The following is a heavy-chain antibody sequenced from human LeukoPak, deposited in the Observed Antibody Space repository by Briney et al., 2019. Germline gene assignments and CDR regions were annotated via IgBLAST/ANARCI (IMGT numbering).Heavy chain of an antibody. Sequence: HPGRSLRLSCAASGFTFSSYAMHWVRQAPGKGLEWVAVISYDGSNKYYADSVKGRFTISRDNSKNTLYLQMNSLRAEDTAVYYCARETTQYYYYYGMDVWGQGTTVTVSS. D-gene: IGHD1/OR15-1a*01. CDR2: ISYDGSNK. CDR1: GFTFSSYA. V-gene: IGHV3-30-3*01. J-gene: IGHJ6*02. CDR3: ARETTQYYYYYGMDV.